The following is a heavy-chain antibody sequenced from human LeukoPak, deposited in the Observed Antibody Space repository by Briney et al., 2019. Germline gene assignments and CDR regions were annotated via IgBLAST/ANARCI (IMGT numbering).Heavy chain of an antibody. V-gene: IGHV4-39*01. CDR3: ASLKWELQRGADY. CDR1: GGSISSSSYY. J-gene: IGHJ4*02. CDR2: IYYSGST. Sequence: SETLSLTCTVSGGSISSSSYYWGWIRQPPGKGLEWIGSIYYSGSTYYNPSLKSRVTISVDTSKNQFSLKLSSVTAADTAVYYCASLKWELQRGADYWGQGTLVTVSS. D-gene: IGHD1-26*01.